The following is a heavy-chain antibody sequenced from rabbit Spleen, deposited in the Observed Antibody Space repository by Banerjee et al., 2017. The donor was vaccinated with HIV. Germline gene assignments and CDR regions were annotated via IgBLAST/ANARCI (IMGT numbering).Heavy chain of an antibody. D-gene: IGHD1-1*01. CDR2: INIVTGKS. J-gene: IGHJ4*01. Sequence: EQLEESGGGLVKPGGNLTLTCTASGFTISSSYWICWVRQAPGKGLEWIACINIVTGKSVYASWAKDRFMMSRTSSTTVTLQMTSLTAADTATYFCARDLVAVIGWNFNLWGPGTLVTVS. CDR1: GFTISSSYW. CDR3: ARDLVAVIGWNFNL. V-gene: IGHV1S45*01.